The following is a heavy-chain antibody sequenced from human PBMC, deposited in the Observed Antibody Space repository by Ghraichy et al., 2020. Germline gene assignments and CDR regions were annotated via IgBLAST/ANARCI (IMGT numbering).Heavy chain of an antibody. CDR3: ARAVYRGGGASAFDI. V-gene: IGHV3-21*01. J-gene: IGHJ3*02. CDR2: ISSSSSYI. Sequence: GGSLRLSCAASGFTFSSYTMNWVRQAPGKGLEWVSSISSSSSYIYYADSVKGRFTISRDNAKNSVYLQMNSLRAEDTTVYYCARAVYRGGGASAFDIWGQGTMVTVSS. D-gene: IGHD1-26*01. CDR1: GFTFSSYT.